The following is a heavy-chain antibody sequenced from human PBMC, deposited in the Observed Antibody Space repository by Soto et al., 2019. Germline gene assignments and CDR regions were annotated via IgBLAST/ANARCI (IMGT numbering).Heavy chain of an antibody. J-gene: IGHJ4*02. CDR2: ISYGGST. CDR1: GGSINSGGYC. Sequence: LSLTCTVSGGSINSGGYCWSWIRQHPGKGLDWIGCISYGGSTSYNPSLKSRVTISVDTSKNQFSLKLTSVTAADTAVYYCAAGGGLPRYYWGQGTLVTVSS. V-gene: IGHV4-31*03. CDR3: AAGGGLPRYY. D-gene: IGHD5-12*01.